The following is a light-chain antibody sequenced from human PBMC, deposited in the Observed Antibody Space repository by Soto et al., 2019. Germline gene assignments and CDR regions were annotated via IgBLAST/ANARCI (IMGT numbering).Light chain of an antibody. CDR3: QQSYSTPPDT. CDR1: QSISKY. J-gene: IGKJ2*01. CDR2: AAS. V-gene: IGKV1-39*01. Sequence: DIQMTQSPSSLSASVGDRVTITCRASQSISKYLNWYQQKPGQAPNLLIYAASTLQSGVPSKFSGSGADTDFTLTISSLQPEDFATYYGQQSYSTPPDTFGQGTKLEIK.